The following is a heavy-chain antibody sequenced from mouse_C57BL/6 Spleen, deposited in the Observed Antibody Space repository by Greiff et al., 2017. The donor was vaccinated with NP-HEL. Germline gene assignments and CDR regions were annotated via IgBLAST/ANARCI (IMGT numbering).Heavy chain of an antibody. CDR2: IYPGSGST. V-gene: IGHV1-55*01. CDR1: GYTFTSYW. CDR3: ASADGCDYFDY. Sequence: VQLQQPGAELVKPGASVKMSCKASGYTFTSYWLTWVKQRPGQGLEWIGEIYPGSGSTNYNEKFKSKATLTVDTSSSTAYMQLSSLTCEDSAVYYGASADGCDYFDYWGQGTTLTVSS. D-gene: IGHD2-3*01. J-gene: IGHJ2*01.